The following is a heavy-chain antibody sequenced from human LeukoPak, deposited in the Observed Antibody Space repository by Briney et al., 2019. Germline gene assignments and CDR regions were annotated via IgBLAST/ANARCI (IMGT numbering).Heavy chain of an antibody. Sequence: SETLSLTCTVSGGSISSYYWSWIRQPAGKGMEWIGRIYSSGSTNYNPSLKSRVTMSVDTSKNQFSLKLSSVTAADTAVYYCAREDYYDSSGYRPGVDYWGQGTLVTVSP. J-gene: IGHJ4*02. D-gene: IGHD3-22*01. V-gene: IGHV4-4*07. CDR1: GGSISSYY. CDR2: IYSSGST. CDR3: AREDYYDSSGYRPGVDY.